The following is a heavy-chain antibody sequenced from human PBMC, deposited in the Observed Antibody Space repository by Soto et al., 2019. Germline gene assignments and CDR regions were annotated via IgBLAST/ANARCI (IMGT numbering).Heavy chain of an antibody. V-gene: IGHV3-48*01. Sequence: HPGGSLRLSCAASGFNFSVFTMGWVRQAPGKGLESVSGILSTSTATYYADSVKGRFTISRDNAKNSLYLQMNSLRAEDTAVYYCATGLTGPYDPPNYWGQGTLVTVSS. CDR2: ILSTSTAT. J-gene: IGHJ4*02. D-gene: IGHD3-9*01. CDR1: GFNFSVFT. CDR3: ATGLTGPYDPPNY.